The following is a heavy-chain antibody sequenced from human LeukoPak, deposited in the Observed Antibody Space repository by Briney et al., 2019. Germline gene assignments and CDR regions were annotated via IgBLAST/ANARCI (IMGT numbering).Heavy chain of an antibody. J-gene: IGHJ4*02. Sequence: ESGPTLVNPTQTLTLTCTFSGFSLTSSGVGVGWIRQPPGKALEWLTLIYWNDEKHYSPSLRTRLTITKDTSNNQVVLTLTNMDPVDTATYYCVRRGFDGSYLDYWGQGTLVTVSS. V-gene: IGHV2-5*01. CDR1: GFSLTSSGVG. CDR2: IYWNDEK. D-gene: IGHD1-26*01. CDR3: VRRGFDGSYLDY.